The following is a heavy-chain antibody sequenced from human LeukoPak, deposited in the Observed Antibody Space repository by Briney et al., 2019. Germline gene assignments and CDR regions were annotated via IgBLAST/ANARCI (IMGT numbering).Heavy chain of an antibody. V-gene: IGHV4-4*07. Sequence: PSETLSLTCTVSGGSISSYYWSWIRQPAGRGLEWIGRIYTSGSTNYNPSLKSRVTMSVDTSKNQFSLKLSSVAAADTAVYYCARASRYSGYDWGGMDAFDIWGQGTMVTVSP. CDR3: ARASRYSGYDWGGMDAFDI. CDR2: IYTSGST. J-gene: IGHJ3*02. CDR1: GGSISSYY. D-gene: IGHD5-12*01.